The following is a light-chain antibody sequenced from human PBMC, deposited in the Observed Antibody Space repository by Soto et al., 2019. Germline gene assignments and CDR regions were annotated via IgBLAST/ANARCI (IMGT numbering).Light chain of an antibody. CDR3: QSYHSGNVV. J-gene: IGLJ2*01. CDR1: SGRVASNY. CDR2: EDD. Sequence: NFMLTQPHSVSESPGKTVTISCTRSSGRVASNYVQWYQQRPGSAPTTVIFEDDQRPSGVPDRFSGSIDSSSNSAFLTISGLKTDDEADYYCQSYHSGNVVFGGGTQLTVL. V-gene: IGLV6-57*04.